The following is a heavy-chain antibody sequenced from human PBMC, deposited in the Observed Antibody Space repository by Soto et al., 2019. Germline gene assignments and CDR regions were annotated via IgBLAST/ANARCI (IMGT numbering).Heavy chain of an antibody. CDR3: AMWYYDFPS. D-gene: IGHD3-3*01. CDR1: GGSISSSSYY. CDR2: IYYSGST. Sequence: PSETLSLTCTVSGGSISSSSYYWGWIRQPPGKGLEWIGSIYYSGSTHYNPSLKSRVTISVDTSKNQFSLKLSSVTAADTAVYYCAMWYYDFPSWGQGTLVTVSS. J-gene: IGHJ5*02. V-gene: IGHV4-39*01.